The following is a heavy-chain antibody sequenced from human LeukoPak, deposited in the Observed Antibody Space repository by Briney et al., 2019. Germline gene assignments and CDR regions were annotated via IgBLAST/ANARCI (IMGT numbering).Heavy chain of an antibody. V-gene: IGHV3-30*18. D-gene: IGHD7-27*01. Sequence: QPGGSLRLSCAASGFTFSSYGMHWVRQAPGKGLEWVAVISYDGSNKYYADSVKGRFTISRDNSKNTLYLQMNSLRAEDTAVYYCAKRTGEWGPFDYWGQGTQVTSSS. CDR3: AKRTGEWGPFDY. CDR1: GFTFSSYG. CDR2: ISYDGSNK. J-gene: IGHJ4*02.